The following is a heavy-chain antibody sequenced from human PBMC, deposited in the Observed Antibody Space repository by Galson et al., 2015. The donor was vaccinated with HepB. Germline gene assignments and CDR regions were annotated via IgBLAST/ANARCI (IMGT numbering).Heavy chain of an antibody. V-gene: IGHV3-33*01. CDR1: GFSFSNYG. Sequence: SLRLSCAASGFSFSNYGMHWVRQAPGKGLEWVTVIWFDGSNKYYADSVKGRFTISRDNSKKTLYLQMNSLRAEDTAVYYCARVPLGGYYVGWFDPWGQGTLVTVSS. D-gene: IGHD1-26*01. CDR2: IWFDGSNK. J-gene: IGHJ5*02. CDR3: ARVPLGGYYVGWFDP.